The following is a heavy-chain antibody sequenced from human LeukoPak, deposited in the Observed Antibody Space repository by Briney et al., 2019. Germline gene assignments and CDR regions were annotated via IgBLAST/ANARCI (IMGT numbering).Heavy chain of an antibody. Sequence: GGSLRLSCSVSGFTLSNHWMSWVRQAPGKGLEWVANIKFDGSDKYFVDSVKGRFTISRDNPKNSVYPQMNSLRAEDTAVYYCARLSVFLESFLPYYYMDVWGKGTTVIVSS. D-gene: IGHD3-3*01. CDR2: IKFDGSDK. CDR3: ARLSVFLESFLPYYYMDV. CDR1: GFTLSNHW. J-gene: IGHJ6*03. V-gene: IGHV3-7*01.